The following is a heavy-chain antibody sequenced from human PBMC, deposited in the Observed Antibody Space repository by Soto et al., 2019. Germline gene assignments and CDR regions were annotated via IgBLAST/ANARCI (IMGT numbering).Heavy chain of an antibody. Sequence: QVQLVESGGGVVQPGRSLRLSCAASGFTFSSYGMHWVRQAPGKGLEWVAVIYYDGSNKYYADSVKGRFTISRDNSKNALYRQMNSLRAEDTALYYCARAQYSRSWYPFDYWGQGTLVTVSS. D-gene: IGHD6-13*01. CDR1: GFTFSSYG. CDR2: IYYDGSNK. CDR3: ARAQYSRSWYPFDY. J-gene: IGHJ4*02. V-gene: IGHV3-33*01.